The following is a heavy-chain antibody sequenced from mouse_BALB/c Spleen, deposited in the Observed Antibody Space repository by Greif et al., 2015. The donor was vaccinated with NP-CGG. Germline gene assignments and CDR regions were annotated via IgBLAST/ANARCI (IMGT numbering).Heavy chain of an antibody. J-gene: IGHJ3*01. CDR3: ARDTGTFAY. CDR1: GFTFTDYY. CDR2: IRNKANGYTT. D-gene: IGHD4-1*01. Sequence: EVQLVESGGGLVQPGGSLRLSCATSGFTFTDYYMSWVRQPPGKALEWLGFIRNKANGYTTEYSASVKGRFTISRDNSQSILYLQMKTLRAEDSATYYCARDTGTFAYWGQGTLVTVSA. V-gene: IGHV7-3*02.